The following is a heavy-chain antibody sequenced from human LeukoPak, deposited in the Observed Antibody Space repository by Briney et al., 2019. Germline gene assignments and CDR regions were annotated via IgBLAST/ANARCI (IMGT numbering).Heavy chain of an antibody. D-gene: IGHD3-22*01. J-gene: IGHJ4*02. CDR3: VCYNSSGYSDYYFDY. Sequence: SVKVSCKASGGTFSSYAIAWVRQAPGQGLEWMGRIIPIIDMANYAQKFQGRVTITADTSTSTAFMELSSLRSDDAAVYYCVCYNSSGYSDYYFDYWGQGTLVTVSS. CDR2: IIPIIDMA. CDR1: GGTFSSYA. V-gene: IGHV1-69*04.